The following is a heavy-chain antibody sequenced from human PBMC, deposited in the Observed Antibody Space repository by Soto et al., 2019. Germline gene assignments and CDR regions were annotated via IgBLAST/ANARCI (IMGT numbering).Heavy chain of an antibody. CDR3: AREPLCGGVCYDHWLDT. V-gene: IGHV1-3*04. Sequence: QVQLVQSGAEVKKPGASVRVSCRTSGYTFTSYAIHWVRQAPGQGLEWMAWSNIGNVNTKDSQKFQGRVTVSRDTSASTAYMELSSLRSEDTAVYYGAREPLCGGVCYDHWLDTWGQGTLVTVSS. CDR1: GYTFTSYA. CDR2: SNIGNVNT. J-gene: IGHJ5*02. D-gene: IGHD2-21*02.